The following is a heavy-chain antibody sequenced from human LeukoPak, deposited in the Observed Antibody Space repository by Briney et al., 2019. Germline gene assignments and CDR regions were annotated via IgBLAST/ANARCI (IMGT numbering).Heavy chain of an antibody. J-gene: IGHJ4*02. Sequence: GGSLRLSCPGSGFTFSRYNMNRVRQAPGKGLERVSSISSSSSYIYYADSVKGRFTISRDNAKNSLYLQMNTLRAEDTAVYYCGRSGIVTTAVPFWGQGTLVTVSS. CDR3: GRSGIVTTAVPF. D-gene: IGHD1-26*01. V-gene: IGHV3-21*01. CDR1: GFTFSRYN. CDR2: ISSSSSYI.